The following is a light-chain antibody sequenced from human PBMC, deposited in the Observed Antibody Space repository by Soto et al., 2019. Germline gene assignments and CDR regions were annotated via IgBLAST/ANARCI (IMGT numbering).Light chain of an antibody. CDR1: QSVSNN. CDR2: DAS. J-gene: IGKJ1*01. CDR3: QQYNNWPPWT. V-gene: IGKV3-15*01. Sequence: ILMTQSPATLSVSPGERATLSCRASQSVSNNLAWYQQQPGQAPRLLIYDASTRATGIPARFSGRGSGTEFTLTISGLQSEDFAVYYCQQYNNWPPWTFGQGTKVEIK.